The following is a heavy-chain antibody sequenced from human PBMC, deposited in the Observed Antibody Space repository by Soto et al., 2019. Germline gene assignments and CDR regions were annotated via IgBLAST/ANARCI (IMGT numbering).Heavy chain of an antibody. CDR1: GFIFSDSW. J-gene: IGHJ5*02. CDR2: INEDGSQQ. V-gene: IGHV3-7*03. CDR3: VRGRSTENP. Sequence: EVQLVESGGGLVQPGGSLRLSCAASGFIFSDSWMSWVRQSPGGGLEWVTNINEDGSQQYYVASVKGRFTISRDNARQSVYLQMNSLRVEDTAVYFCVRGRSTENPWGQGTVVTVSS.